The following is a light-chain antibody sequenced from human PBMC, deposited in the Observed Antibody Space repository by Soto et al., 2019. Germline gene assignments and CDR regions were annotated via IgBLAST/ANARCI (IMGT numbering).Light chain of an antibody. CDR1: NSIIGAGYD. V-gene: IGLV1-40*01. CDR2: GTI. Sequence: QCVLTQPPSLSGAPGQRVTIPCTAGNSIIGAGYDVHWYQQRPGTAPKPLIVGTITRHSVAPDRFSGSKSGSSASLGMSRPQAEDEGDYFCQSYDSTLSARSVFGTWPNVNVL. CDR3: QSYDSTLSARSV. J-gene: IGLJ1*01.